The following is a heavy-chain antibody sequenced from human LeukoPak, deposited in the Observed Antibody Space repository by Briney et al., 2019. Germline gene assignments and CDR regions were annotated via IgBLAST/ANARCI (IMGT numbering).Heavy chain of an antibody. CDR1: GFTFSSYS. V-gene: IGHV3-48*04. CDR3: ARGMGYGDYPYYGMDV. Sequence: GGSLRLSCAASGFTFSSYSMNWVRQAPGKGLEWVSYISSSSSTIYYADSVKGRFTISRDNAKNSLYLQMNSLRAEDTAVYYCARGMGYGDYPYYGMDVWGQGTTVTVSS. CDR2: ISSSSSTI. J-gene: IGHJ6*02. D-gene: IGHD4-17*01.